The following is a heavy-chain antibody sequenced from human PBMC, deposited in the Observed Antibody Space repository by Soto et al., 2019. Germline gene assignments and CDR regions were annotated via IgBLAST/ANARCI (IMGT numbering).Heavy chain of an antibody. Sequence: QLQLQESGPGLVKPSETLSLTCTVSGGSISSSSYYWGWIRQPPGKGLEWIGSIYYSGSTYYNPSLKSRVTISVDTSKTQFSIKLSSVPAADAAVYYYARMANWFDPWGQGTLVTVSS. J-gene: IGHJ5*02. V-gene: IGHV4-39*01. CDR1: GGSISSSSYY. CDR2: IYYSGST. CDR3: ARMANWFDP.